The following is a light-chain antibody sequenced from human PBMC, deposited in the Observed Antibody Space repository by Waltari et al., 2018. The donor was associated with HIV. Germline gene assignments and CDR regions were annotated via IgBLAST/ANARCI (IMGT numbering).Light chain of an antibody. V-gene: IGLV1-47*01. CDR2: RSN. Sequence: QSVLTQPPSASGTPGQRVAISCSGSSSNIGSNYVYWYQHLPGTAPKVLIYRSNQRPAGVAYRFSGSKSGTSASLAISALRSEDEADYYCATWDDSLSGPVFGGGTKLTVL. J-gene: IGLJ3*02. CDR1: SSNIGSNY. CDR3: ATWDDSLSGPV.